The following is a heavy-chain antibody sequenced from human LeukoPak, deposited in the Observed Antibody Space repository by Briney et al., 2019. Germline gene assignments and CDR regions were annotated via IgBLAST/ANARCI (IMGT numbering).Heavy chain of an antibody. CDR3: AREDKWYFDL. Sequence: GGSLRLSCAASGFNFSDYYMTWIRQAPGKGLEWVSYISTSSTYTNSADSVKGRFTISRDNAKNSLYLQMNSLRAEDTAVYYCAREDKWYFDLWGRGTLVTVSS. CDR2: ISTSSTYT. CDR1: GFNFSDYY. J-gene: IGHJ2*01. V-gene: IGHV3-11*05.